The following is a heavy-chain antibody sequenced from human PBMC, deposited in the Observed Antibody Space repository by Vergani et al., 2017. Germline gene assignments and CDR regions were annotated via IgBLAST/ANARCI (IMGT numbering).Heavy chain of an antibody. CDR3: ARTYCGGDCLYYYYGMDV. D-gene: IGHD2-21*02. Sequence: QVQLQQWGAGLVKPSQTLSLTCTVSGGSISSGGYYWSWIRQHPGKGLEWIGYIYYSGSTYYNPSLKSRVTISVDTSKNQFSLKLSSVTAADTAVYYCARTYCGGDCLYYYYGMDVWGQGTTVTVSS. CDR2: IYYSGST. V-gene: IGHV4-31*03. J-gene: IGHJ6*02. CDR1: GGSISSGGYY.